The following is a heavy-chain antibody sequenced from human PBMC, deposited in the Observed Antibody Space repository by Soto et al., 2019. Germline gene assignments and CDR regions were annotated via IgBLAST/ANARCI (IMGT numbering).Heavy chain of an antibody. D-gene: IGHD2-2*01. J-gene: IGHJ4*02. Sequence: QVQLVESGGGVVQSGRSLRLSCAASGFTFSSYGMHWVRQAPGKGLEWVAVISYDGSNKYYADSVKGRFTISRDNSKNTLYLQMNSLRAEDTAVYYCAKDRTAGYCSSTSCYVLDYWGQGTLVTVSS. V-gene: IGHV3-30*18. CDR2: ISYDGSNK. CDR1: GFTFSSYG. CDR3: AKDRTAGYCSSTSCYVLDY.